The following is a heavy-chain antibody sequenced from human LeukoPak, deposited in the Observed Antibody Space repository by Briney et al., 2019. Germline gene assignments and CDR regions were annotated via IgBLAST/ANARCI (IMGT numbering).Heavy chain of an antibody. D-gene: IGHD4-17*01. Sequence: GGSLRLSCAASGFTFDDYGMSWVRQAPGKGLEWVSGINWNGGSTGYADSVKGRFTISRDNAKNSLYLQVNSLRAEDTALYYCARDPGGYGDYNWFDPWGQGTLVTVSS. CDR3: ARDPGGYGDYNWFDP. V-gene: IGHV3-20*04. CDR1: GFTFDDYG. J-gene: IGHJ5*02. CDR2: INWNGGST.